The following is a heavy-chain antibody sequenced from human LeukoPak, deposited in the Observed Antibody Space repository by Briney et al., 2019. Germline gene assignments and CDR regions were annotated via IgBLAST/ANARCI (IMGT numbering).Heavy chain of an antibody. D-gene: IGHD5-18*01. CDR1: VGSISSGGYY. CDR2: IYHSGST. V-gene: IGHV4-61*08. Sequence: SETLSLTCTVSVGSISSGGYYWSWIRQPPGKGLEGIGYIYHSGSTNYNPSLKSRVTMSVDTSKNQFSLKLSSVTAADTAVYYCARVGYSYGYIDYWGQGTLVTVSS. J-gene: IGHJ4*02. CDR3: ARVGYSYGYIDY.